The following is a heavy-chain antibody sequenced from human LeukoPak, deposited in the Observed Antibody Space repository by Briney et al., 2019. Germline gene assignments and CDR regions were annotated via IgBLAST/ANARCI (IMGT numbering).Heavy chain of an antibody. J-gene: IGHJ4*02. Sequence: GASVPVSCMPSRYTFTGYYMHWVRQAPGPGLKSMGWIKPNSGGTNYAQKFQGRVTMTRDTSISTAYMELSRLRSDDTAVYYCARVFPQAAAGRDYWGQGTLVTVSS. D-gene: IGHD6-13*01. V-gene: IGHV1-2*02. CDR2: IKPNSGGT. CDR1: RYTFTGYY. CDR3: ARVFPQAAAGRDY.